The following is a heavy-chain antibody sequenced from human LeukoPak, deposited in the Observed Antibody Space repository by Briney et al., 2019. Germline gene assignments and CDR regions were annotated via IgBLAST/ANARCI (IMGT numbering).Heavy chain of an antibody. CDR2: IYYSGRT. Sequence: SETLSPTCTVLDGSISSYYWSWIRQPPGKGLEWIGYIYYSGRTNYNPSLKNRVTISVDTSKNQFSLKLSSVTAADTAVYYCAGASYDSSGVHWGQGTLVTVSS. CDR3: AGASYDSSGVH. CDR1: DGSISSYY. J-gene: IGHJ4*02. V-gene: IGHV4-59*01. D-gene: IGHD3-22*01.